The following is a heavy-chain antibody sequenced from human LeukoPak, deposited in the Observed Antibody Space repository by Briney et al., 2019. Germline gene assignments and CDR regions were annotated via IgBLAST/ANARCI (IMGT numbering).Heavy chain of an antibody. CDR1: GFTFSRYW. Sequence: GRTLRLSCAASGFTFSRYWMSPVRQAPGEGLEWVANINQDGTEKYYLDSVKGRFSISRDNAKHSLYLQMNALRAQDTAVYYCARDVRPDYWGQGTLVTVSP. J-gene: IGHJ4*02. D-gene: IGHD6-6*01. V-gene: IGHV3-7*04. CDR3: ARDVRPDY. CDR2: INQDGTEK.